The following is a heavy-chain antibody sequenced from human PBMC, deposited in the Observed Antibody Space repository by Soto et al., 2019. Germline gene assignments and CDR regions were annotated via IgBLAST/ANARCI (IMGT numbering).Heavy chain of an antibody. J-gene: IGHJ3*02. CDR2: IYHSGST. D-gene: IGHD5-18*01. CDR3: ARAVDTAMVRRAFDI. CDR1: GGSISSSNW. V-gene: IGHV4-4*02. Sequence: QVQLQESGPGLVKPSGTLSLTCAVSGGSISSSNWWSWVRQPPGKGLEWIGEIYHSGSTNYNPSLKSRGTISVDKSKNQFSLKLSSVTAADTAVYYCARAVDTAMVRRAFDIWGQGTMVTVSS.